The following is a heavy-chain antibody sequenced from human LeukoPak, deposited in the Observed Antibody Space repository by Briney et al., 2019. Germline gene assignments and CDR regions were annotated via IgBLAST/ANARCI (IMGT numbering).Heavy chain of an antibody. CDR1: GYTFTSYY. J-gene: IGHJ5*02. V-gene: IGHV1-46*01. D-gene: IGHD5-18*01. Sequence: ASAKVSCKASGYTFTSYYMHWVRQAPGQGLEWMGIINPSGGSTSYAQKFQGRVTMTRDTSTSTVYMELSSLRSEDTAVYYCARDSYGYNWFDPWGQGTLVTVSS. CDR3: ARDSYGYNWFDP. CDR2: INPSGGST.